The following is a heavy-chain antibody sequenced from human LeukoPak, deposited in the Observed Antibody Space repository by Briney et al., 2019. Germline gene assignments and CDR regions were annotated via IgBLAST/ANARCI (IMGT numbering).Heavy chain of an antibody. D-gene: IGHD6-13*01. CDR2: ISSSSSYI. V-gene: IGHV3-21*01. J-gene: IGHJ4*02. CDR1: GFTFSSYS. Sequence: GGSLGLSCAASGFTFSSYSMNWVRQAPGKGLEWVSSISSSSSYIYYADSVKGRFTISRDNAKNSLYLQMNSLRAEDTAVYYCAREVEGPYSSSWYEGGDYWGQGTLVTVSS. CDR3: AREVEGPYSSSWYEGGDY.